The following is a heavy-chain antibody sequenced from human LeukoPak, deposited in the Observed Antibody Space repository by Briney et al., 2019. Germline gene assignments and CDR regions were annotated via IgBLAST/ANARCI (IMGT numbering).Heavy chain of an antibody. CDR3: ARHEAYYYDSSGYEFDY. D-gene: IGHD3-22*01. Sequence: SETLSLTCAVSGGSISSNSYYWGWIRQPPGKGLEWIGSIYYSGSTYYNPSLKSRVTISVDTSKNQFSLKLSSVTAADTAVYYCARHEAYYYDSSGYEFDYWGQGTLVTVSS. J-gene: IGHJ4*02. V-gene: IGHV4-39*01. CDR2: IYYSGST. CDR1: GGSISSNSYY.